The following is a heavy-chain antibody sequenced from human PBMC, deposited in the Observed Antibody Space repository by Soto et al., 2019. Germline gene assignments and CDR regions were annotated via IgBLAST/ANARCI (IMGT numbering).Heavy chain of an antibody. V-gene: IGHV3-21*04. D-gene: IGHD3-10*02. CDR1: GFNFPCYS. J-gene: IGHJ4*02. Sequence: GGALRLSCAASGFNFPCYSMNWVRQAPGKGLEWVASISSGSHYIYYADSVRGRFTISRDNAGDSLYLQMNSLRAGDTAVYFCARDQSQGQMLLPYFDYWGQGTLVTVSS. CDR2: ISSGSHYI. CDR3: ARDQSQGQMLLPYFDY.